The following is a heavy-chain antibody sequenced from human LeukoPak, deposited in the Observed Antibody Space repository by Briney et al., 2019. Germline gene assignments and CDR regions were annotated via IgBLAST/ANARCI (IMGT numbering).Heavy chain of an antibody. J-gene: IGHJ4*02. CDR2: ISNDGSSK. Sequence: GGSLRLSCAASGFIFSKYAMQWVRQAPGKGLEWVAVISNDGSSKYYADSVKGRFTISRDNSKNTLYLQVNSLRIEDTAVYYCARVGVAVPAIMDYFDYWGRGTRVTVSS. D-gene: IGHD2-21*02. CDR3: ARVGVAVPAIMDYFDY. V-gene: IGHV3-30-3*01. CDR1: GFIFSKYA.